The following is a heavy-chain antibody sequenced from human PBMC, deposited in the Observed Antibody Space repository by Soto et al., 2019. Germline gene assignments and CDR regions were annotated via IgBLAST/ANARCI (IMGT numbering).Heavy chain of an antibody. D-gene: IGHD2-15*01. CDR3: ARWGSRHSYYYYYYMDV. V-gene: IGHV3-21*01. CDR2: ISSSSSYI. Sequence: GGSLRLSCAASGFTFSSYSMNWVRQAPGKGLEWVSSISSSSSYIYYADSVKGRFTISRDNAKNSLYLQMNSLRAEDTAVYYCARWGSRHSYYYYYYMDVWGKGTTVTVSS. CDR1: GFTFSSYS. J-gene: IGHJ6*03.